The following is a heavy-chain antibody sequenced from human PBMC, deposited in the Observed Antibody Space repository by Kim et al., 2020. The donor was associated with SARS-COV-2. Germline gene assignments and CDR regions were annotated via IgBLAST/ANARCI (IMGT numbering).Heavy chain of an antibody. Sequence: SETLSLTCTVSGGSISSSSYYWGWIRQPPGKGLEWIGSIYYSGSTYYNPSLKSRVTISVDTSKNQFSLKLSSVTAADTAVYYCARHGADYYGTVNWFDPWGQGTLVTVSS. D-gene: IGHD3-10*01. V-gene: IGHV4-39*01. J-gene: IGHJ5*02. CDR1: GGSISSSSYY. CDR2: IYYSGST. CDR3: ARHGADYYGTVNWFDP.